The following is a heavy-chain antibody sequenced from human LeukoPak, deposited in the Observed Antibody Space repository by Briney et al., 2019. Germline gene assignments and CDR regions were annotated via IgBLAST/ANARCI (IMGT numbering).Heavy chain of an antibody. CDR2: SRNRAKSYTT. CDR3: SRDATGDH. J-gene: IGHJ4*02. Sequence: GGSLRLSCAVSGFTFSDHYMDWVRQAPGKGLEWVGRSRNRAKSYTTDYAASVKGRFTISRDDSKSTLYLQMNSLETEDTAVYYCSRDATGDHWGQGTLVGVSS. V-gene: IGHV3-72*01. CDR1: GFTFSDHY.